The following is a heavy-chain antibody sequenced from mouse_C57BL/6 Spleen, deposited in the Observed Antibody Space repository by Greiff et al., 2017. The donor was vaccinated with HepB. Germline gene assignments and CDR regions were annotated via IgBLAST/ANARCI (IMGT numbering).Heavy chain of an antibody. V-gene: IGHV3-1*01. CDR1: GYSITSGYD. D-gene: IGHD2-4*01. J-gene: IGHJ3*01. CDR2: ISYSGST. CDR3: ARGDRNYDYQFAY. Sequence: EVKLMESGPGMVKPSQSLSLTCTVTGYSITSGYDWHWIRHFPGNKLEWMGYISYSGSTNYNPSLKSRISITHDTSKNHFFLKLNSVTTEDTATYYCARGDRNYDYQFAYWGQGTLVTVSA.